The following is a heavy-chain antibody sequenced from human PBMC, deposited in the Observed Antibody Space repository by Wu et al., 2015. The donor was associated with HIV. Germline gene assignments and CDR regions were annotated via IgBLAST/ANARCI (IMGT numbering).Heavy chain of an antibody. CDR3: ARVQAAPGGWYFDL. Sequence: VSCKASGYTFTSYDINWVRQATGQGLEWMGWMNPNSGNTGYAQKFQGRVTMTRNTSISTAYMELSSLRSEDTAVYYCARVQAAPGGWYFDLWGRGTLVTVSS. J-gene: IGHJ2*01. V-gene: IGHV1-8*01. CDR2: MNPNSGNT. CDR1: GYTFTSYD. D-gene: IGHD2-15*01.